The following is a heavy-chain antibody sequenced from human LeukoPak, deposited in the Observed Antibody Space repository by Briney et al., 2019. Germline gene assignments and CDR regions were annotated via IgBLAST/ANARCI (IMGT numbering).Heavy chain of an antibody. CDR3: ARRGNSYDYVWGSYRPFDY. CDR2: IYHSGST. J-gene: IGHJ4*02. V-gene: IGHV4-4*02. Sequence: SETLSLTCAVSGGSISSSYWWTWVRQPPGKGLEWIGEIYHSGSTNYNPSLKSRVTISVDKSKNQFSLKLSSVTAADTAVYYCARRGNSYDYVWGSYRPFDYWGQGTLVTVSS. D-gene: IGHD3-16*02. CDR1: GGSISSSYW.